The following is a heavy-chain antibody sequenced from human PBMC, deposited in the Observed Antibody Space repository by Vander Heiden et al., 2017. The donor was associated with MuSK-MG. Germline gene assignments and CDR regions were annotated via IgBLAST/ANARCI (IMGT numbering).Heavy chain of an antibody. D-gene: IGHD1-1*01. V-gene: IGHV3-30*02. CDR1: GFPFRSSG. CDR3: AKVRCEERRGIDC. J-gene: IGHJ4*02. Sequence: QVQLVESGGGVVQPGGSLRLSCAASGFPFRSSGMHCLRQAAGKGLEWVAFISYDGSNKYSADSVKGRFTISRDNSENTLYLQMNSLRVDDTALYYCAKVRCEERRGIDCWGQGTLVTVSS. CDR2: ISYDGSNK.